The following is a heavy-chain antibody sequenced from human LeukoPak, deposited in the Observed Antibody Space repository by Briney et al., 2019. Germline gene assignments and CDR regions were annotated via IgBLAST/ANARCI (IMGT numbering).Heavy chain of an antibody. J-gene: IGHJ5*02. D-gene: IGHD6-13*01. CDR2: ISSSSDYT. V-gene: IGHV3-11*03. CDR3: ARPPYSSSWDPGWFDP. Sequence: GGSLRLSCVASGFTFSDYYMSWIRQAPGKGLEWVSYISSSSDYTNYADSVRGRFTISRDNAKNSLYLQMTSLRAEDTAVYYCARPPYSSSWDPGWFDPWGQGTLITVSS. CDR1: GFTFSDYY.